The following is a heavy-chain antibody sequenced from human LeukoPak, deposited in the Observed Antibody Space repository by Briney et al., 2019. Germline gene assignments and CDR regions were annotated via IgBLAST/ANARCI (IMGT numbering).Heavy chain of an antibody. CDR3: ASADYDDYYIDF. D-gene: IGHD4-17*01. V-gene: IGHV4-59*01. CDR2: IYYSGMT. J-gene: IGHJ4*02. Sequence: PPETLCPTCTVSGGSISSYYWSWIRQPPGKGLEWIGYIYYSGMTNYNPSLKSRVTISLDTSKNQFSLKLSSVTAADTAVYYCASADYDDYYIDFWGQGGPFPVSS. CDR1: GGSISSYY.